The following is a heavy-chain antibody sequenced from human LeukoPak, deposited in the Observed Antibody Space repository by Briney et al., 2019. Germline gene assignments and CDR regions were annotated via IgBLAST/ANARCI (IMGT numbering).Heavy chain of an antibody. CDR3: ARGRANWGWGSGAFDI. J-gene: IGHJ3*02. CDR1: GYTFTSYG. Sequence: AASVKVSCKASGYTFTSYGISWVRQAPGQGLEWMGWISAYNGNTNYAQKLQGRVTMTTDTSTSTAYMELRSLRSDDTAVYYCARGRANWGWGSGAFDIWGQGTMVTVSS. CDR2: ISAYNGNT. V-gene: IGHV1-18*01. D-gene: IGHD7-27*01.